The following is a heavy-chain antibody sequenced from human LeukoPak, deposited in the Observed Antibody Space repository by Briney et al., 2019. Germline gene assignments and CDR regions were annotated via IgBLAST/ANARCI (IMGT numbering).Heavy chain of an antibody. D-gene: IGHD3-10*01. CDR2: ISSSGSTI. V-gene: IGHV3-48*03. Sequence: GGSLRLSCAASGFTISSYEMNWVRQAPGKGLEWVSYISSSGSTIYYADSVKGRFTISRDNAKNSLYLQMNSLRAEDTAVYYCARDALWFGSPGWFDPWGQGTLVTVSS. J-gene: IGHJ5*02. CDR1: GFTISSYE. CDR3: ARDALWFGSPGWFDP.